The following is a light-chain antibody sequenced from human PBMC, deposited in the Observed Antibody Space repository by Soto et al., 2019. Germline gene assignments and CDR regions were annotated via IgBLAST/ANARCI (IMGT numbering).Light chain of an antibody. Sequence: QSALTQPPSASGSPGQSVTISCTGTKSDIGVYDFVSWYQHHPGKAPRLIIYEVVQRPSGVPDRFSGSKAGNTASLTVSGLQAAEEAEYFCKSYAGSNTYVFGSGTKVTVL. CDR3: KSYAGSNTYV. CDR2: EVV. J-gene: IGLJ1*01. CDR1: KSDIGVYDF. V-gene: IGLV2-8*01.